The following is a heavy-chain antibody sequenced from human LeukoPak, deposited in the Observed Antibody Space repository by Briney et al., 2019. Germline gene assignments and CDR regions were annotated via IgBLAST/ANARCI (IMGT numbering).Heavy chain of an antibody. V-gene: IGHV4-39*07. J-gene: IGHJ4*02. CDR1: GFSLSTSGM. CDR2: INHSGST. Sequence: SGPALVKPTQTLTLTCTFSGFSLSTSGMCVSWIRQPPGKGLEWIGEINHSGSTNYNPSLKSRVTISVDTSKNQFSLKLSSVTAADTAVYYCARGYYDSSGYYGSFGYWGQGTLVTVSS. CDR3: ARGYYDSSGYYGSFGY. D-gene: IGHD3-22*01.